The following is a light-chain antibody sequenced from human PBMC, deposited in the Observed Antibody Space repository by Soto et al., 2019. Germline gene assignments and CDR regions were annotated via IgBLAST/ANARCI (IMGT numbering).Light chain of an antibody. CDR2: EAS. Sequence: QSVLTQPASVSGSPGQSTTISSTGTSSDVGGYNSVSCYQHHRGEAPKVIIYEASNRPSGVADRFSGSKSGNTASLTISGLQAEDEADYYRASYTTNTGLECVFGTGTKVTGL. CDR1: SSDVGGYNS. V-gene: IGLV2-14*01. J-gene: IGLJ1*01. CDR3: ASYTTNTGLECV.